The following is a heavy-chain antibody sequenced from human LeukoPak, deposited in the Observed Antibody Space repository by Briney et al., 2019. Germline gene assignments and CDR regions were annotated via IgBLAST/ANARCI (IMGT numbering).Heavy chain of an antibody. CDR1: GFSFSSYA. Sequence: GGSLRLSCAASGFSFSSYAMHWVRQAPGKGLEWVAVIPYDGSQKYFGDSVKGRFTISRDNSKNTLYLQMNSLRAEDTAVYYCARGAPLQDITSYYYYGMDVWGQGTTVTVSS. CDR3: ARGAPLQDITSYYYYGMDV. D-gene: IGHD4-11*01. V-gene: IGHV3-30*04. J-gene: IGHJ6*02. CDR2: IPYDGSQK.